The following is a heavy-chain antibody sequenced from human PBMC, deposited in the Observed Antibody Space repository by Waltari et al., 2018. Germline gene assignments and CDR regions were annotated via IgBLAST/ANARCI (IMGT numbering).Heavy chain of an antibody. D-gene: IGHD6-13*01. CDR1: GGSISSYY. CDR3: ARVESSSWYGAYYYYYGMDV. CDR2: IYYSGST. J-gene: IGHJ6*02. Sequence: QVQLQESGPGLVKPSETLSLTCTVSGGSISSYYWSWIRQPPGKGREWIGYIYYSGSTNYTPSLRSRVTISVDTSKNQFSLKLSSVTAADTAVYYCARVESSSWYGAYYYYYGMDVWGQGTTVTVSS. V-gene: IGHV4-59*01.